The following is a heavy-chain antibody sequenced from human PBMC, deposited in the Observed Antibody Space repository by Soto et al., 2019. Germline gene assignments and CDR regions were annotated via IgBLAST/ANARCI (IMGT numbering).Heavy chain of an antibody. CDR1: GFSFSSFE. D-gene: IGHD2-8*02. J-gene: IGHJ4*02. CDR3: VRWAPGTGADY. V-gene: IGHV3-48*03. CDR2: ISSRDNTI. Sequence: VGSLRLSCAASGFSFSSFEMNWVRQAPGKGLECISYISSRDNTIYYADSVKGRFTVSRDNAKNSLLLQMNSLRAEDTAVYYCVRWAPGTGADYWGQGTLVTVSS.